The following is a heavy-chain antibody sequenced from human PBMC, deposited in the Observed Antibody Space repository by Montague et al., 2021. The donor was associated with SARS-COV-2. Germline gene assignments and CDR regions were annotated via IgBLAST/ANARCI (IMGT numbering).Heavy chain of an antibody. V-gene: IGHV4-4*07. CDR1: GGSISSNY. CDR2: GYTNGST. D-gene: IGHD3-22*01. CDR3: ARGALFCDSSGYYSDAFDI. J-gene: IGHJ3*02. Sequence: SETLSLTCTVSGGSISSNYWYWIRQPAATGLGWIWRGYTNGSTSYDPSLTIRSRVSVDTSKNKFSLKLSSVTAAATAVYYCARGALFCDSSGYYSDAFDIWGQGTTVTVSS.